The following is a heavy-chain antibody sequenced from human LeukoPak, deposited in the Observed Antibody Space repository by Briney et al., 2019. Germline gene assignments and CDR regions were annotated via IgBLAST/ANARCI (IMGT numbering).Heavy chain of an antibody. CDR2: VVDSGGST. D-gene: IGHD3-16*01. Sequence: PGGSLRLSCAASGFSFSSYAMSWVRQAPGKGLEWVSTVVDSGGSTYHAVSVKGRFTISRDNSKNTLYLQMNSLRAEDTAVYYCAKATYGYVWGSSALFDYWGQGTLVTVSS. V-gene: IGHV3-23*01. CDR1: GFSFSSYA. CDR3: AKATYGYVWGSSALFDY. J-gene: IGHJ4*02.